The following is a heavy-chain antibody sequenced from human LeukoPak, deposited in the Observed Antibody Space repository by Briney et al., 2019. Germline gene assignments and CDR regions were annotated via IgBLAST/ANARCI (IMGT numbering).Heavy chain of an antibody. CDR3: ARHGSADYVYY. D-gene: IGHD4-17*01. CDR1: GGSISSSTSY. J-gene: IGHJ4*02. V-gene: IGHV4-39*01. CDR2: IYYSGST. Sequence: SETLSLTCAESGGSISSSTSYWGWIRQPPGKGLEWIGRIYYSGSTFYNPSLKSRVTISVDTSNNQFSLRLSSVTAADTAVYYCARHGSADYVYYWGQGTLVTVSS.